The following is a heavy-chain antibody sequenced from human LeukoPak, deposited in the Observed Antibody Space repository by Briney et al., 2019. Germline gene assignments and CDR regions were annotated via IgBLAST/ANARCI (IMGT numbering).Heavy chain of an antibody. CDR2: IYYSGST. V-gene: IGHV4-39*01. J-gene: IGHJ4*02. D-gene: IGHD3-10*01. CDR1: GGSISSSSYY. CDR3: ASFTYYYGSGSSGYFDY. Sequence: SQTLSLTCTVSGGSISSSSYYWGWIRQPPGKGLEWIGSIYYSGSTYYNPSLKSRVTISVDTSKNQFSLKLSSVTAADTAVYYCASFTYYYGSGSSGYFDYWGQGTLVTVSS.